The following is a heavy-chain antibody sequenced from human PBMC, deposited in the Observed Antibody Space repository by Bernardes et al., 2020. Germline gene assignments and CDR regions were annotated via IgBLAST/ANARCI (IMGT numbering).Heavy chain of an antibody. D-gene: IGHD4-17*01. CDR2: LNPNSGAT. V-gene: IGHV1-2*04. Sequence: ASVKVSCKASGYTFTAYYVHWVRQAPGQGLEWMGWLNPNSGATTSAQKFQGWVTMTRDTSISTAYMELSRLTSDDTAVYYCARSMVTTVCYFDYWGQGTLVTGSS. CDR3: ARSMVTTVCYFDY. CDR1: GYTFTAYY. J-gene: IGHJ4*02.